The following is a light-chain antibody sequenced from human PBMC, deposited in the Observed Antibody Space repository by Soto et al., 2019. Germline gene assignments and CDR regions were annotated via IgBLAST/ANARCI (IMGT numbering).Light chain of an antibody. CDR2: GVS. CDR1: SSVVGSYNY. Sequence: QSALTQPASVSGSPGQSITISCTGTSSVVGSYNYVSWYQQHPGKAPKLMIYGVSDRPSGISSRFSGSKSGNTASLTISGLQTEDEADYYCSSYTDSSTLFGTGTKLTVL. V-gene: IGLV2-14*01. J-gene: IGLJ1*01. CDR3: SSYTDSSTL.